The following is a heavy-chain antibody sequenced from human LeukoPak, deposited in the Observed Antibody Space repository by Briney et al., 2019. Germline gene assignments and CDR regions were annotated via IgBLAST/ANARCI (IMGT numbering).Heavy chain of an antibody. D-gene: IGHD6-13*01. CDR3: AKLGHDAFDI. V-gene: IGHV3-30*18. CDR1: GFTFSSYG. CDR2: ISYDGSNK. J-gene: IGHJ3*02. Sequence: PGGSLRLSCAASGFTFSSYGMHWVRQAPGKGLEWVAVISYDGSNKYYADSVKGRFTISRDNSKNTLYLQMNSLRAEDTAVYYCAKLGHDAFDIWGQGTMVTVSS.